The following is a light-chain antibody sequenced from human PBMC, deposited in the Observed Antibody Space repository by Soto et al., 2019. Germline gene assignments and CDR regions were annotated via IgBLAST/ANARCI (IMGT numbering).Light chain of an antibody. V-gene: IGKV1-6*01. CDR2: AAS. J-gene: IGKJ2*01. CDR3: LQAKSYPYT. CDR1: QGIRSD. Sequence: AIQMTQSPSSLSASVGDRVTITCRASQGIRSDLGWYQQKPGKAPKLLIFAASTLQSGAPSRFSGSGSGTAFTLTISSLQPVDFATYYCLQAKSYPYTIVQGTKV.